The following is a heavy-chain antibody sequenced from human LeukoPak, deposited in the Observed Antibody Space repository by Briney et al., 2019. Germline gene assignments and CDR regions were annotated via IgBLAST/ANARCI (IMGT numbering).Heavy chain of an antibody. CDR1: GFTCDDYG. CDR3: AKSGSYASFFDY. Sequence: GGSLRLSCAASGFTCDDYGMSWVRQAPGKGLEWVSGINWNGGSTGYADSVKGRFTISRDNAKNSLYLQMNSLRAEDTALYYCAKSGSYASFFDYWGQGTLVTVSS. D-gene: IGHD1-26*01. J-gene: IGHJ4*02. CDR2: INWNGGST. V-gene: IGHV3-20*04.